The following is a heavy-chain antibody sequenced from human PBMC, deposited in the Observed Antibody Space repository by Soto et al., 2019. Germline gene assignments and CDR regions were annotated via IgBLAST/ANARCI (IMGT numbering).Heavy chain of an antibody. D-gene: IGHD3-22*01. J-gene: IGHJ4*02. Sequence: PSETLSLTCTVSGGSVSSGSYYWSWIRQPPGKGLEWIGYIYYSGSTNYNPSLKSRVTISVDTSKNQFSLKLSSVTAADTAVYYCARGQYYYDSSGYYPYGKFDYWGQGTLVTVSS. CDR3: ARGQYYYDSSGYYPYGKFDY. CDR2: IYYSGST. CDR1: GGSVSSGSYY. V-gene: IGHV4-61*01.